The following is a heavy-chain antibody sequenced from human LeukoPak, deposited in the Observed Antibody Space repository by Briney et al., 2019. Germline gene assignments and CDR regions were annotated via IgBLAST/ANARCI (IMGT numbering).Heavy chain of an antibody. D-gene: IGHD1-26*01. V-gene: IGHV3-7*05. CDR3: SRGDTWAFDY. CDR1: GFTFSRYW. CDR2: IKQDGSEE. J-gene: IGHJ4*02. Sequence: PGGSLRLSCPASGFTFSRYWMSGFRQAPGKGLEWVANIKQDGSEEYYVDSVKGRFTVSRDNAKNSLYLQMNSLRAEDTAVYYSSRGDTWAFDYWGQGTLVTVSS.